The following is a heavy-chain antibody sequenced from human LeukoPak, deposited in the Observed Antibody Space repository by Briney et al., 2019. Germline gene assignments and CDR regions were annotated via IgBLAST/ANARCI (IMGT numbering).Heavy chain of an antibody. CDR1: GGTFSSYA. CDR3: AKVVRNLEWLLSYYFDY. Sequence: SVKVSCKASGGTFSSYAISWVRQAPGQGLEWMGGIIPIFGTANYAQKFQGRVTITADESTSTAYMELSSLRSEDTAVYYCAKVVRNLEWLLSYYFDYWGQGTLVTVSS. J-gene: IGHJ4*02. V-gene: IGHV1-69*01. CDR2: IIPIFGTA. D-gene: IGHD3-3*01.